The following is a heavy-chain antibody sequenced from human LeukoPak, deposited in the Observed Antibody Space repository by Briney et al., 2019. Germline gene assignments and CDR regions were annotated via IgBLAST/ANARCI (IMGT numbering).Heavy chain of an antibody. J-gene: IGHJ4*02. CDR1: GGSISSSSYY. CDR3: ARLIGPRINFDY. Sequence: SETLSLTCTVSGGSISSSSYYWGWIRQPPGKGLEWIGSIYYSGSTYYNPSLKSRVTISVDTSKNQFSLKLSSVTAADTAVYYCARLIGPRINFDYWGQGTLVTVSS. D-gene: IGHD3-10*01. V-gene: IGHV4-39*07. CDR2: IYYSGST.